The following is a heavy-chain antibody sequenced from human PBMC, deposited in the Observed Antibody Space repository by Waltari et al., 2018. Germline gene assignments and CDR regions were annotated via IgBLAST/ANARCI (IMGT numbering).Heavy chain of an antibody. CDR1: GGTFSSYA. CDR2: VSPIFGTA. CDR3: ARDIGYSSSWYSYYYYGMDV. J-gene: IGHJ6*02. D-gene: IGHD6-13*01. Sequence: QVQLVQSGAEVKKPGSSVKVSCKASGGTFSSYAISWVRQAPGPGLEWMGGVSPIFGTANYAQKFQGRVTITADESTSTAYMELSSLRSEDTAVYYCARDIGYSSSWYSYYYYGMDVWGQGTTVTVSS. V-gene: IGHV1-69*01.